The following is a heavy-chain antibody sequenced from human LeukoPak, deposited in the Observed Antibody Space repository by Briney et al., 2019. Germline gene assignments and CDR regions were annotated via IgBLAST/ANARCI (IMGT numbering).Heavy chain of an antibody. J-gene: IGHJ1*01. D-gene: IGHD4-17*01. CDR3: ARGPYGDYSRYFQH. V-gene: IGHV4-39*07. CDR1: GGSISSGVSY. Sequence: PSETLSLTCTLSGGSISSGVSYWRWIRQPPGKGLECIGEINHSVSTNYNPPLKSRVTISVDTPKNQFSLKLSSVTAADTAVYYCARGPYGDYSRYFQHWGQGTLVTVSS. CDR2: INHSVST.